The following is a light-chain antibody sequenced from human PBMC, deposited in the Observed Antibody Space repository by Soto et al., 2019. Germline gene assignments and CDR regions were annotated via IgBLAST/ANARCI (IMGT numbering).Light chain of an antibody. Sequence: DIQMTQSPSSLSASAGDRVTITCRASQSISSYLNWYQQKPGKAPKLLIYAASSLQSGVPSTFSGSGSGTDFTLTISSLQPEDFATYYCQQSYSTPRTFGQGTEVEIK. CDR2: AAS. V-gene: IGKV1-39*01. CDR1: QSISSY. J-gene: IGKJ1*01. CDR3: QQSYSTPRT.